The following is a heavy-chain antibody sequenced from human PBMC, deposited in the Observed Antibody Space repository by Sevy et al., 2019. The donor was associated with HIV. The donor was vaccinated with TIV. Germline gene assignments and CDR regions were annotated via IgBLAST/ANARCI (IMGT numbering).Heavy chain of an antibody. CDR1: GYSFTSHW. V-gene: IGHV5-51*01. J-gene: IGHJ4*01. CDR2: IFPDDSDT. CDR3: ATSRSGYFDRSGYYIY. D-gene: IGHD3-22*01. Sequence: GESLKISCQGSGYSFTSHWIAWVRQMPGKGLEWMGIIFPDDSDTRYSPSFQGQVTFSADKSIFTAYLQWSSLRASDTAIYYCATSRSGYFDRSGYYIYRGQGTQVTVSS.